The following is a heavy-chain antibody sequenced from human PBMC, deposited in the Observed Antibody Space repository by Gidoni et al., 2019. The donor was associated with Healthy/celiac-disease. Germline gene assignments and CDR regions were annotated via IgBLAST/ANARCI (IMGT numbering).Heavy chain of an antibody. CDR3: ARSEGWELLGYFDY. J-gene: IGHJ4*02. Sequence: EVQLVESGGGLVKPGGSLRLSCAASGFTFSSYSMNWVRQAPGKGLEWVSSISSSSSYIYYADSVKGRFTISRDNAKNSLYLQMNSLRAEDTAVYYCARSEGWELLGYFDYWGQGTLVTVSS. CDR2: ISSSSSYI. D-gene: IGHD1-26*01. V-gene: IGHV3-21*01. CDR1: GFTFSSYS.